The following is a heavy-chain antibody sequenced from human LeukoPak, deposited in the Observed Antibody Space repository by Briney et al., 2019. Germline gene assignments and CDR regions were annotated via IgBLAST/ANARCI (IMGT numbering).Heavy chain of an antibody. CDR1: GYTFTGYY. CDR3: ARGGFGLGVGSTKGLNWFDP. J-gene: IGHJ5*02. V-gene: IGHV1-46*01. Sequence: GASVKVSCKASGYTFTGYYMHWVRQAPGQGLEWMGIINPSGGSTNYAQKFRGRVTMTSDTSTSTVYMELSSLRSEETAVYYCARGGFGLGVGSTKGLNWFDPWGQGTLVTVSS. CDR2: INPSGGST. D-gene: IGHD1-26*01.